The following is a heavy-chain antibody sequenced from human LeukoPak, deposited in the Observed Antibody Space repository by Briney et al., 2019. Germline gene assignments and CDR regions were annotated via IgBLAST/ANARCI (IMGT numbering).Heavy chain of an antibody. Sequence: GGSLSLSCEVSGFTFTSFLMKWVRQVPGEWMGWVANIIQDGSEKWYVDSVKGRFTISRDNAKNSVVLQMNSLRAEDTAVYYCARDATPPGIIFDYWGQGTLVTVSS. CDR3: ARDATPPGIIFDY. CDR2: IIQDGSEK. V-gene: IGHV3-7*05. J-gene: IGHJ4*02. D-gene: IGHD3-16*01. CDR1: GFTFTSFL.